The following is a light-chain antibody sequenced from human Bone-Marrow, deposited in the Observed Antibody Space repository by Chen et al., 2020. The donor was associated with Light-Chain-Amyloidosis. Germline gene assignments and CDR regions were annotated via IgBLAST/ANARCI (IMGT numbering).Light chain of an antibody. CDR2: EDD. J-gene: IGLJ3*02. CDR1: SGSIATNY. CDR3: QSYQGSSQGV. V-gene: IGLV6-57*01. Sequence: NFMLTQPHSVSESPGKTVIISCTRSSGSIATNYVQWYQQRPGSSPTTVIYEDDQRPSGVPDRFSGSIDRYYNSASRAVSGQKTDDEADYNCQSYQGSSQGVFGGGTKLTVL.